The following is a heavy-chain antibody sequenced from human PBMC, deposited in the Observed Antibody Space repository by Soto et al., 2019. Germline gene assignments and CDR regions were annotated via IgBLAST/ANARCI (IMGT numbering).Heavy chain of an antibody. D-gene: IGHD6-13*01. J-gene: IGHJ4*02. Sequence: EVQVLESGGVLVQPGGSLRLSCVAPGLIFSNYAMSWVRQAPGKGLEWVSGISGSGGSPHYADSAKGRFTISRDNSKNTLCLQMNTLRAEDTAVYYCAREGDITAAFDYWGQGTLVTVSS. CDR1: GLIFSNYA. V-gene: IGHV3-23*01. CDR3: AREGDITAAFDY. CDR2: ISGSGGSP.